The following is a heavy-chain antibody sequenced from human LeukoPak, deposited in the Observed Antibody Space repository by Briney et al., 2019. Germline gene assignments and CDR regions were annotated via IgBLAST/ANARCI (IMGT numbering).Heavy chain of an antibody. V-gene: IGHV1-2*06. CDR1: GYTFTGYY. D-gene: IGHD3-9*01. CDR3: ARAHYDILTGYYPNYFDY. Sequence: GASEKVSCKASGYTFTGYYMHWVRQAPGQGLEWMGRINPNSGGTNYAQKFQGRVTMTRDTSISTAYMELSRLRSDDTAVYYCARAHYDILTGYYPNYFDYWGQGTLVTVSS. CDR2: INPNSGGT. J-gene: IGHJ4*02.